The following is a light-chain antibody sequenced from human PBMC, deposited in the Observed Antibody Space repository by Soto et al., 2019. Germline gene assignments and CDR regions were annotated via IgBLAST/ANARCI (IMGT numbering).Light chain of an antibody. CDR3: QQSFSPLLT. J-gene: IGKJ4*01. CDR1: QDIGNF. V-gene: IGKV1-27*01. Sequence: ILMTQSPSSLSAFVGDRVTITCRASQDIGNFLAWYQQKPGKVPKVLIYAASTLQSGVPSRFSGSASGAEFTLTISNLQSEDFATYYCQQSFSPLLTFGGGTKVEIK. CDR2: AAS.